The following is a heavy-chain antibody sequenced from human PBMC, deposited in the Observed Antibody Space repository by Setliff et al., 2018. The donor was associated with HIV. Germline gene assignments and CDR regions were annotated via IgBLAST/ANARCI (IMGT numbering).Heavy chain of an antibody. CDR2: IYISGST. CDR3: ARDRSYYDSGGYYYAGWFDP. CDR1: GDSISSGASY. J-gene: IGHJ5*02. D-gene: IGHD3-22*01. Sequence: PSETLSLTCSVSGDSISSGASYWSWIRQPAGEGLEWIGRIYISGSTNYSPSLKSRVSMSVGTSKNQFSLKLNSVTAADTAVYYCARDRSYYDSGGYYYAGWFDPWGQGTLVTVSS. V-gene: IGHV4-61*02.